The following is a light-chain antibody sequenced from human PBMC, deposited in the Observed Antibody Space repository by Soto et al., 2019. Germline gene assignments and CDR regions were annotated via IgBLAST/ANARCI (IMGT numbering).Light chain of an antibody. CDR3: SSYACSNCHVV. CDR2: EVS. J-gene: IGLJ2*01. V-gene: IGLV2-8*01. CDR1: SSDVGGYNY. Sequence: QSALTQPPSASGSPGQSVTISCTGTSSDVGGYNYVSWYQQHPGKAPKLMIYEVSKRPSGVPDRFSGSKSGNTASLTVSGLQDEDEADYYCSSYACSNCHVVFGGGTKLTVL.